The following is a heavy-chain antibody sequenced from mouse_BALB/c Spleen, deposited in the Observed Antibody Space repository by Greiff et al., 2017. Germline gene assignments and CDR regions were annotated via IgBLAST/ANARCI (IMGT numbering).Heavy chain of an antibody. CDR3: ARCITTVVADWYFDV. Sequence: DVQLQESGPSLVKPSQTLSLTCSVTGDSITSGYWNWIRKFPGNKLEYMGYISYSGSTYYNPSLKSRISITRDTSKNQYYLQLNSVTTEDTATYYCARCITTVVADWYFDVWGAGTTVTVSS. V-gene: IGHV3-8*02. J-gene: IGHJ1*01. CDR1: GDSITSGY. CDR2: ISYSGST. D-gene: IGHD1-1*01.